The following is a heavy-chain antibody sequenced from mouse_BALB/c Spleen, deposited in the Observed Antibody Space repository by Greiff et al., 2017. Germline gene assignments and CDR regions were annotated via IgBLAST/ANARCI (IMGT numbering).Heavy chain of an antibody. D-gene: IGHD2-4*01. J-gene: IGHJ4*01. V-gene: IGHV5-9-3*01. CDR3: ARQDYDYGDYYAMDY. CDR1: GFTFSSYA. Sequence: EVMLVESGGGLVKPGGSLKLSCAASGFTFSSYAMSWVRQTPEKRLEWVATISSGGSYTYYPDSVKGRFTISRDNAKNTLYLQMSSLRSEDTAMYYCARQDYDYGDYYAMDYWGQGTSVTVSS. CDR2: ISSGGSYT.